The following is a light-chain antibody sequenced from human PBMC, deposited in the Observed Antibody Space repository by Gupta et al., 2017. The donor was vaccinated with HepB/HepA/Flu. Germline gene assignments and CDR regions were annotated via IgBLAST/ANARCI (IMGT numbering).Light chain of an antibody. V-gene: IGLV2-14*04. CDR1: SSDVGGYNY. Sequence: TSSDVGGYNYVSWYQQHPGKAPKLMIYDVTIRPSGVSNRFSGSKSGDTASLTISGLQAEDEADYYCSSYTSSGTLIFGGGTEVTVL. J-gene: IGLJ2*01. CDR3: SSYTSSGTLI. CDR2: DVT.